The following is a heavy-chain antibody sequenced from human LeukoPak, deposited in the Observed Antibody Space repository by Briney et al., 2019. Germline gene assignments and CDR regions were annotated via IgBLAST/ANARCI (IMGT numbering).Heavy chain of an antibody. D-gene: IGHD3-22*01. Sequence: PGGSLRLSCAASGFTFSSYEMNWVRQAPGKGLEWVSYISSSGSTIYYADSVKGRFTISRDNAKNSLYLQMNSLRAEDTAVYYCARERPPLYYYDSSGYGFPINDYWGQGTLVTVSS. J-gene: IGHJ4*02. CDR1: GFTFSSYE. CDR3: ARERPPLYYYDSSGYGFPINDY. CDR2: ISSSGSTI. V-gene: IGHV3-48*03.